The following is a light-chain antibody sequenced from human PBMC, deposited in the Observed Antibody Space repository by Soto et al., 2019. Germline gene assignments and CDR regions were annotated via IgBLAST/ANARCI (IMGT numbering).Light chain of an antibody. J-gene: IGLJ1*01. Sequence: QSVLTQPASVSGSPGQSITISCSGTSSDVGAYTSVSWYQQHPGKAPKLMIYEVSNRPSGVSNRFSGSKSANTAALTISGLKDDDEAHYYCTSYTSDNRSYVFGTGTKLTVL. V-gene: IGLV2-14*01. CDR1: SSDVGAYTS. CDR3: TSYTSDNRSYV. CDR2: EVS.